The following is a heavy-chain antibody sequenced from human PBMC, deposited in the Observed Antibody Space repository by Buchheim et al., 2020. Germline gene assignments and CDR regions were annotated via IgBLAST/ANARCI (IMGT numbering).Heavy chain of an antibody. D-gene: IGHD6-19*01. CDR1: GFTFSSYW. J-gene: IGHJ4*02. V-gene: IGHV3-7*03. CDR3: ASSGWRSY. CDR2: IKQDGSVK. Sequence: EVQLVESGGGLVQPGGSLRLSCAASGFTFSSYWMSGVRQAPGKGLEWVANIKQDGSVKYYVASVRGRFTISRENAKKSPYRQMNSLRAEDTAVYYCASSGWRSYWGQGTL.